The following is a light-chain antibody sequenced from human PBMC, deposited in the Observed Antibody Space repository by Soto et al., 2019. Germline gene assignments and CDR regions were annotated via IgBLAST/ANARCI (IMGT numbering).Light chain of an antibody. J-gene: IGKJ1*01. Sequence: EIVLTQSPGTLALSPGERVTLSCRASQSVTYRYLAWYQQKPGQAPRLLIYAASTRATGIPDRFSGSGSGTDFTFTISRLEPGDFAVYYCQQYGSSPWTFGQGT. CDR1: QSVTYRY. CDR2: AAS. V-gene: IGKV3-20*01. CDR3: QQYGSSPWT.